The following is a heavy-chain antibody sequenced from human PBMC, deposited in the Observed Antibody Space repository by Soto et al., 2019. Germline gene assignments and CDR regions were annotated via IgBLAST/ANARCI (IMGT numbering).Heavy chain of an antibody. V-gene: IGHV3-30*18. CDR3: VKDYTWGRNYGDYGGADY. Sequence: QVQLVESGGGVVQPGRSLRLSCAASGFTFSNYGMHWVRQTPGRGLEWVAAIAYDGSNKYYGDSVKGRFTISRDKSKKTLYLEMISLRVEDTAVYYCVKDYTWGRNYGDYGGADYWGQGTLVTVSS. D-gene: IGHD4-17*01. CDR2: IAYDGSNK. CDR1: GFTFSNYG. J-gene: IGHJ4*02.